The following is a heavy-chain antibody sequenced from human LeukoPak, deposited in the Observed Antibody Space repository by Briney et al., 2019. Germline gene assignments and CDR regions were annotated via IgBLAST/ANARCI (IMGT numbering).Heavy chain of an antibody. J-gene: IGHJ4*02. CDR2: ISSSSSNI. D-gene: IGHD1-1*01. CDR3: ARCTTGRTFGSLREIKRSREIDY. V-gene: IGHV3-21*01. Sequence: GGSLRLSCAASGFTLSDYYMSWVRQAPGKGLEWVSSISSSSSNIYYADSVKGRFTISRDNAKNSLYLQMNSLRVEDTAVYYCARCTTGRTFGSLREIKRSREIDYWGQGTLVTVSS. CDR1: GFTLSDYY.